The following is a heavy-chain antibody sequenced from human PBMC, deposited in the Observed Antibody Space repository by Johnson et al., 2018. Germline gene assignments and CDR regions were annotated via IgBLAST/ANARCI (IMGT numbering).Heavy chain of an antibody. Sequence: QVQLVQSGGGVVQPGRSLRLSCADSGFTFSSHVMQWVRQAPGKGLEWVAAISYDGGNKYDADSVKGRFTISRDKSKNTLYLQMDSLRNEDTDVYYWAKDLMGWAVAGTRYAFDIWGQGTMVTVSS. J-gene: IGHJ3*02. CDR2: ISYDGGNK. D-gene: IGHD6-19*01. V-gene: IGHV3-30*18. CDR3: AKDLMGWAVAGTRYAFDI. CDR1: GFTFSSHV.